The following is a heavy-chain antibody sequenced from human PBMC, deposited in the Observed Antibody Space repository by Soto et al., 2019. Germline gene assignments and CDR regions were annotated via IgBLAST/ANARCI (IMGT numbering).Heavy chain of an antibody. Sequence: SETLSLTCTVSGGSIATSSYFWAWIRRPPGKGLEWIGSIDYRGTIYNNPSLKSRVTISVDTSKNHFSLKLDSVTAADKALYYCSRRDPEGFDPWGQGTLVTVSS. V-gene: IGHV4-39*02. CDR1: GGSIATSSYF. CDR3: SRRDPEGFDP. CDR2: IDYRGTI. J-gene: IGHJ5*02.